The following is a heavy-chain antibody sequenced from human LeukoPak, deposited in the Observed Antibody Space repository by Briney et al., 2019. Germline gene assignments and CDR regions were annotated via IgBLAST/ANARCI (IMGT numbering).Heavy chain of an antibody. Sequence: SETLSLTCTVSGGSISSYYWSWIRQPPGKGLEWIGYIYYSGSTNYNPSLKSRVTISVDTSKNQFSLKLSSVTAADTAVYYCASGRRITMVRGVPPGYWGQGTLVTVSS. CDR1: GGSISSYY. D-gene: IGHD3-10*01. V-gene: IGHV4-59*01. J-gene: IGHJ4*02. CDR2: IYYSGST. CDR3: ASGRRITMVRGVPPGY.